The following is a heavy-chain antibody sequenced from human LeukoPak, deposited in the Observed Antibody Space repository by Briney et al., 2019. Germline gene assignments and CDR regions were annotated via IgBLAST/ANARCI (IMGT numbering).Heavy chain of an antibody. V-gene: IGHV4-39*01. Sequence: TSETLSLTCTVSGGSISNSGSYWGWIRQPPGKGLDWIGSIHSTGDTYYNPSLKSRVTISIDTSKNQFSLRLNSVSPADTVMYFCARISSSYYDSRDYYGFDPWGQGTLVTVSS. J-gene: IGHJ5*02. CDR2: IHSTGDT. CDR1: GGSISNSGSY. CDR3: ARISSSYYDSRDYYGFDP. D-gene: IGHD3-22*01.